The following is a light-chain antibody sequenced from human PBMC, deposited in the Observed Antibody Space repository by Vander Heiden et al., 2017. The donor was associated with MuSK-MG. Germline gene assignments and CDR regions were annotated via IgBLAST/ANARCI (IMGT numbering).Light chain of an antibody. V-gene: IGKV3-15*01. CDR1: QSVRSN. CDR3: QQNDNWPPLT. J-gene: IGKJ4*01. CDR2: GAS. Sequence: EVVMTQSPATLSVSPGARATLSCRASQSVRSNLAWYQQKPGQAPRLLIYGASTRDTDNPDRFSGSGYGTEFTLTISSRQSEDFAVYYCQQNDNWPPLTFGGGTKVEIK.